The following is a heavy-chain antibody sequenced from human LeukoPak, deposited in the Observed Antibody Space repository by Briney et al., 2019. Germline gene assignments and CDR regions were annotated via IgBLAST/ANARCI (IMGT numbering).Heavy chain of an antibody. CDR1: GYSFTSYW. CDR2: IYPGDSDT. CDR3: AIISFDFWRGPPPGDPFDI. J-gene: IGHJ3*02. V-gene: IGHV5-51*01. Sequence: ASVKVSCKGSGYSFTSYWIGWVRQMPGKGLEWMGIIYPGDSDTRYSPSFQGQVTISADKSISTAYLQWSSLKASDTAMYYCAIISFDFWRGPPPGDPFDIWGKGTMHTVSS. D-gene: IGHD3-3*01.